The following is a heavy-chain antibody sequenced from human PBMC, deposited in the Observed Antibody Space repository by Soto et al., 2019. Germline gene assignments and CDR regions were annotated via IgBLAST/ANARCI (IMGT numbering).Heavy chain of an antibody. V-gene: IGHV3-64*01. D-gene: IGHD5-18*01. CDR1: GFTFSTYA. J-gene: IGHJ4*02. Sequence: EVQLVESGGGLVQPGGSLRLSCAASGFTFSTYAMQWVRQAPGKGLEFVSSISSNGGTTNYAYSVKGRFTISRDNSRDTLCLQMGSLRPEDMAVYYCVRDGRAMNDYWGQGTLVTVSS. CDR3: VRDGRAMNDY. CDR2: ISSNGGTT.